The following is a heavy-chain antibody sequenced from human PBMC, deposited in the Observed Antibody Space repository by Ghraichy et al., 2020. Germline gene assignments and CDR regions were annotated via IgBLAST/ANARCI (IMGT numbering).Heavy chain of an antibody. CDR2: IDEDGNER. Sequence: GESLNISCAASGFTFSQNWMIWFRQAPGNGLEWVANIDEDGNERNYVDSVKGRFTISRDNAKDSVYLQMDSLRVEDTAVYYCGKDLHWNQCDHWGQGALVTVSS. D-gene: IGHD1-1*01. V-gene: IGHV3-7*04. CDR1: GFTFSQNW. CDR3: GKDLHWNQCDH. J-gene: IGHJ4*02.